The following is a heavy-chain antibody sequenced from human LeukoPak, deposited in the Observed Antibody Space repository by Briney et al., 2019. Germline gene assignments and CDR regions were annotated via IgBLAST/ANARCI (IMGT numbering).Heavy chain of an antibody. V-gene: IGHV1-8*01. CDR2: MNPNSGNT. Sequence: ASVKVSCKASGYTFNRYGISWVRQAPGQGLEWMGWMNPNSGNTGYAQKFQGRVTMTRNTSISTAYMELSSLRSEDTAVYYCARGRGFSGYYYYYYMDVWGKGTTVTVSS. J-gene: IGHJ6*03. CDR1: GYTFNRYG. CDR3: ARGRGFSGYYYYYYMDV. D-gene: IGHD3-10*01.